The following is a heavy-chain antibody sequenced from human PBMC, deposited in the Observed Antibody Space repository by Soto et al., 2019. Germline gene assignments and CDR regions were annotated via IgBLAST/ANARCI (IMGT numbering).Heavy chain of an antibody. CDR1: GGTFSSYA. V-gene: IGHV1-69*13. CDR2: IIPIFGTA. CDR3: ARHEEPADYGDYYYGMDV. D-gene: IGHD4-17*01. J-gene: IGHJ6*02. Sequence: ASVEVSSKASGGTFSSYAVSWVRQAPGQGLEWMGGIIPIFGTANYAQKFQGRVTITADESTSTAYMELSSLRSEDKAVYYRARHEEPADYGDYYYGMDVWRQGTTVTVSS.